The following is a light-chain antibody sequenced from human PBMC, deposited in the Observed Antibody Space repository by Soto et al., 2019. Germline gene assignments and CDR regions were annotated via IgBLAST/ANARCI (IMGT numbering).Light chain of an antibody. CDR1: QSISSS. V-gene: IGKV3-15*01. CDR2: GAS. CDR3: QQYNSYWT. J-gene: IGKJ1*01. Sequence: EIVMTQSPATLSVSPGERATLSCGASQSISSSLAWYQQKPGQAPRLLIYGASTRATGIPARFSGSGSGTEFTLTISSLQPDDFATYYCQQYNSYWTFGQGTKVDIK.